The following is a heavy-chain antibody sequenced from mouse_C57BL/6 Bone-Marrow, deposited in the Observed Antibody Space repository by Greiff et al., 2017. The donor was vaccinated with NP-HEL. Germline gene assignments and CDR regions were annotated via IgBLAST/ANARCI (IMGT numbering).Heavy chain of an antibody. J-gene: IGHJ3*01. V-gene: IGHV10-1*01. CDR2: IRSKSNNYAT. CDR1: GFSFNTYA. Sequence: EVKLVESGGGLVQPKGSLKLSCAASGFSFNTYAMNWVRQAPGKGLEWVARIRSKSNNYATYYADSVKDRFTISRDDSESMLYLQMNNLKTEDTAMYYCVRHVYSNSFAYWGQGTLVTVSA. D-gene: IGHD2-5*01. CDR3: VRHVYSNSFAY.